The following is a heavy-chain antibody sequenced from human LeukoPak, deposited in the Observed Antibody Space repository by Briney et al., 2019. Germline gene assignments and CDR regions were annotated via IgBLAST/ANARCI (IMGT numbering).Heavy chain of an antibody. Sequence: QPGGSLRLSCAASGFTFDDYAMHWVRQAPGKGLEWVSLISWDGGSTYYADSVKGRFTISRDNSKNSLYLQMNSLRAEDTALHYCAKDGDCSGGSCYYYYYYYMDVWGKGTTVTVSS. CDR2: ISWDGGST. CDR3: AKDGDCSGGSCYYYYYYYMDV. CDR1: GFTFDDYA. D-gene: IGHD2-15*01. V-gene: IGHV3-43D*04. J-gene: IGHJ6*03.